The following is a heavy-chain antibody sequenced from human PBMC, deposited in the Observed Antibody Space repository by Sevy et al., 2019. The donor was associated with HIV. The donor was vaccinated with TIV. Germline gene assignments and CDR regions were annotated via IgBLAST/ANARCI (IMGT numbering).Heavy chain of an antibody. CDR2: ISYDGSNK. CDR1: GLTFSDYS. CDR3: ARDFVDTAMVTTFAFDY. V-gene: IGHV3-30-3*01. J-gene: IGHJ4*02. Sequence: GGSLRLSCAASGLTFSDYSMHWVRQAPGKGLEWVATISYDGSNKHYTDSVKGRFTISRDNSKNTMYLQMNSLRAEDTAVYYCARDFVDTAMVTTFAFDYWGQGTLVTVSS. D-gene: IGHD5-18*01.